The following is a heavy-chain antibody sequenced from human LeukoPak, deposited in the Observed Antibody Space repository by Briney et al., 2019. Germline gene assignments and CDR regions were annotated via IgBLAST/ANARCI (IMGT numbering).Heavy chain of an antibody. V-gene: IGHV3-7*03. D-gene: IGHD1-26*01. J-gene: IGHJ3*02. CDR2: IKEDGSEK. CDR3: ARLHSAIYYGDAFDI. Sequence: GGSLRLSCAASGFTFSSYWMNWARQAPGKGLEWVAKIKEDGSEKYYVDSVKGRFTVSRDNVKNSLFLQMNSLRAEDTAAYYCARLHSAIYYGDAFDIWGQGTMVTVSS. CDR1: GFTFSSYW.